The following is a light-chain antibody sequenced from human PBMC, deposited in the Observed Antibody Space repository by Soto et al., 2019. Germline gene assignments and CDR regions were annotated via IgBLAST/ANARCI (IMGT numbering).Light chain of an antibody. CDR3: QQFHTIPWT. Sequence: VLTQPPSVSAAPGQKVTINCKSSQTVLYSSNNKNYLAWYQQKPGQPPTLLINWASTRQSGVPARFRGSGSGTEFTLTITDLQAEDLAVYYCQQFHTIPWTFGQGTKVDIK. CDR2: WAS. J-gene: IGKJ1*01. V-gene: IGKV4-1*01. CDR1: QTVLYSSNNKNY.